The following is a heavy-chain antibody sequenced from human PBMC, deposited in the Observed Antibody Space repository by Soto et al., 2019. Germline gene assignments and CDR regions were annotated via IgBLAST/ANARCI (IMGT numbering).Heavy chain of an antibody. V-gene: IGHV1-8*01. J-gene: IGHJ5*02. CDR3: ATMIRGLIHWLET. CDR1: GDTFSNFD. CDR2: MYPNNGQT. D-gene: IGHD3-16*01. Sequence: QVQLVQSGAEVKRPGASVKVSCKASGDTFSNFDFNWVRKATGQGPEWMGWMYPNNGQTAYARTFQGRVTMTWNSSTSTAYLELSSLTSADTAVYYCATMIRGLIHWLETWGQGTLVTVSS.